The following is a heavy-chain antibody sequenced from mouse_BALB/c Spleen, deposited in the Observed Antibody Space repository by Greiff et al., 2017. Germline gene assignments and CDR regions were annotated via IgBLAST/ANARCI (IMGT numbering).Heavy chain of an antibody. Sequence: VQLKESGAELVKPGASVKLSCTASGFNIKDTYMHWVKQRPEQGLEWIGRIDPANGNTKYDPKFQGKATITADTSSNTAYLQLSSLTSEDTAVYYCAAHYYGSLDYWGQGTTLTVSS. CDR2: IDPANGNT. D-gene: IGHD1-2*01. CDR3: AAHYYGSLDY. V-gene: IGHV14-3*02. CDR1: GFNIKDTY. J-gene: IGHJ2*01.